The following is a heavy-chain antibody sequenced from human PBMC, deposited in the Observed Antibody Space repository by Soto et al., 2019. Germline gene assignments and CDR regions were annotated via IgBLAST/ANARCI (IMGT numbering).Heavy chain of an antibody. J-gene: IGHJ6*02. Sequence: QITLKESGPTLVKPTQTLTLTCTFSGFSLSTSGVGVGWIRQPPGKALEWLALIYWNDDKRYSPSLKSRLTITKDTSKNQVVLTMTNMDPVDTATYYCARHYYDSSGCGDYGMDVWGQGTTVTVSS. D-gene: IGHD3-22*01. CDR3: ARHYYDSSGCGDYGMDV. V-gene: IGHV2-5*01. CDR2: IYWNDDK. CDR1: GFSLSTSGVG.